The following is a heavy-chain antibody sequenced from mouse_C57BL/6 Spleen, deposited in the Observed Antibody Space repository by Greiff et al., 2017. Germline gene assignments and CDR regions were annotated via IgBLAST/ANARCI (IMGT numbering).Heavy chain of an antibody. J-gene: IGHJ4*01. CDR3: ARWGRYAMDY. CDR1: GYTFTSYW. CDR2: IDPSDSYT. Sequence: QVQLQQPGAELVRPGTSVKLSCKASGYTFTSYWMHWVKQRPGQGLEWIGVIDPSDSYTNYNQKFKGKATLTVDTSSSTAYMQLSSLTSEDSAVYYCARWGRYAMDYWGQGTSVTVSS. V-gene: IGHV1-59*01.